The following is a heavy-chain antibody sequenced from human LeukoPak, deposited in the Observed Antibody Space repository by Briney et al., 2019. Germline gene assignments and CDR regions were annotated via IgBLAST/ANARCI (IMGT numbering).Heavy chain of an antibody. V-gene: IGHV3-23*01. CDR2: VRGSGDST. CDR1: GFTVSNYA. J-gene: IGHJ4*02. Sequence: GGSLRLSCAVSGFTVSNYAMSWVRLAPGKGLDWVSGVRGSGDSTYYADSVKGRFTISRDNSRNTLYLQMNSLRAEDTAVYYCAKDGYCTTITCYGWLDYWGLGTLVTVSS. CDR3: AKDGYCTTITCYGWLDY. D-gene: IGHD2-2*03.